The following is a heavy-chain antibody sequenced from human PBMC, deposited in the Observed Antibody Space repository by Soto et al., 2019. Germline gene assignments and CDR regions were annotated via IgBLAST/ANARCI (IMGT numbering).Heavy chain of an antibody. CDR2: ISTYDGNT. Sequence: QVQLVQSGAEVKKPGASVKVSCKASGDTFFTYGITWVRQAPGQGLEWMGWISTYDGNTDYAQKLQGRVTMTTDTSTRTAYMELRSLRSDDTAVYYCARNYRSSSCFDHWGQGTLVTVSS. V-gene: IGHV1-18*01. CDR3: ARNYRSSSCFDH. CDR1: GDTFFTYG. J-gene: IGHJ5*02. D-gene: IGHD6-6*01.